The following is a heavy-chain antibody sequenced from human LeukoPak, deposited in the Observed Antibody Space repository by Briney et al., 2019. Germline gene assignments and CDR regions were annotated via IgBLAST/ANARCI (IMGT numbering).Heavy chain of an antibody. CDR2: ISSSSSYI. D-gene: IGHD6-19*01. CDR1: GFTFSSYS. J-gene: IGHJ4*02. Sequence: GGSLRLSCAASGFTFSSYSMNWVRQAPGKGLEWVSSISSSSSYIYYADSVKGRFTISRDNAKNSLYLQMNSLRAEDAAVYYCAREGIAVAGVDYWGQGTLVTVSS. V-gene: IGHV3-21*01. CDR3: AREGIAVAGVDY.